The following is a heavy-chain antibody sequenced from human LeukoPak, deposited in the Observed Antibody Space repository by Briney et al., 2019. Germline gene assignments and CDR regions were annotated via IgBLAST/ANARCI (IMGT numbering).Heavy chain of an antibody. D-gene: IGHD5-12*01. J-gene: IGHJ6*02. CDR1: GFTFSSYE. CDR3: TSGYEKIFYHYGMDV. Sequence: PGGSLRLSCAASGFTFSSYEMNWVRQAPGKGLEWVSYISSSGSAIYYADSVKGRFTISRDNAKNSLYLQMDSLRAEDTAVYYYTSGYEKIFYHYGMDVWGQGTTVTVSS. CDR2: ISSSGSAI. V-gene: IGHV3-48*03.